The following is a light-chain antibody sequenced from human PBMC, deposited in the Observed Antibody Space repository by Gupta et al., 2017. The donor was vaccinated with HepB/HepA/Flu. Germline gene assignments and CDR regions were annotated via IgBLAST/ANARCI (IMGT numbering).Light chain of an antibody. CDR1: QNINIY. CDR3: HQSDTTPRN. Sequence: DIQMTQSTSSLSASVGDRVTITCRSSQNINIYLNWYQQKLGNAPKVLIYGASSSQSRVPSRFTGSRSGTDFTLTIIRLQPEDFGTYYCHQSDTTPRNFGQGTKMEIK. V-gene: IGKV1-39*01. J-gene: IGKJ2*02. CDR2: GAS.